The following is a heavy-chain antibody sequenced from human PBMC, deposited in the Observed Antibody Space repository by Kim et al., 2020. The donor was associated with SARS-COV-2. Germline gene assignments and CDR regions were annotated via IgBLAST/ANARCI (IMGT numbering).Heavy chain of an antibody. CDR1: GFTFSSYG. CDR3: AKAPGYSSSWYDDFDY. CDR2: VSCDGSNK. J-gene: IGHJ4*02. D-gene: IGHD6-13*01. V-gene: IGHV3-30*18. Sequence: GGSLRLSCAASGFTFSSYGMHWVRQAPGKGLEWVAVVSCDGSNKYYADSVKGRFTISRDNSKNTLYLQMNSLRAEDTAVYYCAKAPGYSSSWYDDFDYWGQGTLVTVSS.